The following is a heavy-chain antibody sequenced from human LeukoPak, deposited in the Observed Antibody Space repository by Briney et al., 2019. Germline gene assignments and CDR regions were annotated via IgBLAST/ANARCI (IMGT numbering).Heavy chain of an antibody. D-gene: IGHD3-10*01. V-gene: IGHV1-69*05. J-gene: IGHJ4*02. CDR1: GGTFTSYA. Sequence: SVKVSCKASGGTFTSYAISGVRQAPGQGLEWMGRIIPIFGTADYAQTIHGRATINTDEYTSTPNMGPRSLRAQEPALYHRARVGLWFGEFLNWSQGTLVTVSS. CDR2: IIPIFGTA. CDR3: ARVGLWFGEFLN.